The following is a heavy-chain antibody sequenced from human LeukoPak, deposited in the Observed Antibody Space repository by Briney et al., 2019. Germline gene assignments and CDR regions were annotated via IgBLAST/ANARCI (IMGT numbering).Heavy chain of an antibody. CDR1: GFTFSGYS. CDR3: ARKGAGVVVPDAFDI. V-gene: IGHV3-21*01. J-gene: IGHJ3*02. Sequence: GGSLRLSCAASGFTFSGYSMNWVRQAPGKGLEWVSSISSSSSYIYYADSVKGRFTISRDNAKNSLYLQMNSLRAEDTAVYYCARKGAGVVVPDAFDIWGQGTMVTVSS. D-gene: IGHD3-22*01. CDR2: ISSSSSYI.